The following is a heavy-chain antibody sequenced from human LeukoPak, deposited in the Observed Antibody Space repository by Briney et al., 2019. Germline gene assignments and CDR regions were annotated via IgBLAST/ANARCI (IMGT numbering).Heavy chain of an antibody. CDR1: GFTFSSYD. Sequence: PGGSLRLSCVGSGFTFSSYDMHWVRQGPGKGLEWVSVIGLGGDTSYEGSVKGRFAISRENARNSLYLQMSGLTVGDTAVYYCVREKRTANALVVWGHGTLVTVSS. J-gene: IGHJ3*01. CDR3: VREKRTANALVV. CDR2: IGLGGDT. V-gene: IGHV3-13*01.